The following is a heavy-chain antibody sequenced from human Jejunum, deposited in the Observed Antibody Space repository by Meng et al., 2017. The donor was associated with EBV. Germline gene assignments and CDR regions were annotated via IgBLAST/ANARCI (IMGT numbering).Heavy chain of an antibody. V-gene: IGHV1-8*01. D-gene: IGHD3-3*01. CDR1: GFTFMNYG. CDR3: ARGAQPIDL. Sequence: VWLWGDVKQPWALVKGSGKSSGFTFMNYGTKWVRQASGQGFEWMGWMNPSTGKTGYAQKLQGRVTMTRDASTSTAYMGLSSLRSDDTAVYFCARGAQPIDLWGQGTLVTVSS. J-gene: IGHJ5*02. CDR2: MNPSTGKT.